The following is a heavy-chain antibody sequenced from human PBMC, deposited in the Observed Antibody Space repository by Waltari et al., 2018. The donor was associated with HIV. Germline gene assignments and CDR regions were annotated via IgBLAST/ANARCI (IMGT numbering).Heavy chain of an antibody. V-gene: IGHV3-23*01. CDR2: MSGSGGST. CDR1: GFTFSSYA. CDR3: AKDPMDIVATINYYGMDV. J-gene: IGHJ6*02. D-gene: IGHD5-12*01. Sequence: EVQLLESGGGLVQPGGSLRLSCAASGFTFSSYAMSWVRQAPGKGLEWVSGMSGSGGSTYYADSVKGRFTISRDNSKNTLYLQMNSLRAEDTAVYYCAKDPMDIVATINYYGMDVWGQGTTVTVSS.